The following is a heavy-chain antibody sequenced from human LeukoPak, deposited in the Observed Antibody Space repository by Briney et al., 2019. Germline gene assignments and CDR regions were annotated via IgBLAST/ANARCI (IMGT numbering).Heavy chain of an antibody. D-gene: IGHD3-9*01. CDR2: TSATGGST. Sequence: GGSLRLSCVASGFTFSNYAMIWVRQAPGKGLEWVSATSATGGSTYYADSVKGRFTISRDNSKKTLYLQVNSLTVEDTAVYYCARGGLDWLLYSQFDYWGQGTLVTASS. J-gene: IGHJ4*02. V-gene: IGHV3-23*01. CDR1: GFTFSNYA. CDR3: ARGGLDWLLYSQFDY.